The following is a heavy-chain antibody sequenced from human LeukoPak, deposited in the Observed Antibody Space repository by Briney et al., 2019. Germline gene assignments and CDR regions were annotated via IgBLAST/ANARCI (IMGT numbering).Heavy chain of an antibody. J-gene: IGHJ6*02. CDR3: ARYYYDSSSYYYYGMDV. CDR1: GFTFSSYE. CDR2: ISTSGSTI. V-gene: IGHV3-48*03. D-gene: IGHD3-22*01. Sequence: PGGSLRLSCAASGFTFSSYEMNWVRQAPGKGLEWVSYISTSGSTIYYADSLKGRFTISRDNAKNSLYLQMNSLRAEDTAVYYCARYYYDSSSYYYYGMDVWGQGTTVTVSS.